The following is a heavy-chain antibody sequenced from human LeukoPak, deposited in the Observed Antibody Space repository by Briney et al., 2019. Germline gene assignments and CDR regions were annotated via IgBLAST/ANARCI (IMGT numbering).Heavy chain of an antibody. V-gene: IGHV1-8*01. Sequence: GASVKVSCKASGYTFTSYDINWVRHATGQGLEWMGWMNPNSGNTGYAQKFQGRVTMTRNTSISTAYMELSSLRSEDTAVYYCARGQDYDFWSGKDCWGQGTLVTVSS. CDR3: ARGQDYDFWSGKDC. CDR2: MNPNSGNT. CDR1: GYTFTSYD. D-gene: IGHD3-3*01. J-gene: IGHJ4*02.